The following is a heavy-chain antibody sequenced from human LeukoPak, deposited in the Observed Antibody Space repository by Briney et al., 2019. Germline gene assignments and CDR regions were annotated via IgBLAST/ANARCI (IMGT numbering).Heavy chain of an antibody. V-gene: IGHV3-23*01. Sequence: GGSLRLSCAASGFTFSNYAMSWVRQAPGKGLEWVSAVSGRDDSTYYADSVKGRFTISRDNYKNTLYLQMNSLRAEDTAVYYCAKWGDYDILTGYYDSDYWGQGTLVTVSS. CDR2: VSGRDDST. J-gene: IGHJ4*02. CDR3: AKWGDYDILTGYYDSDY. D-gene: IGHD3-9*01. CDR1: GFTFSNYA.